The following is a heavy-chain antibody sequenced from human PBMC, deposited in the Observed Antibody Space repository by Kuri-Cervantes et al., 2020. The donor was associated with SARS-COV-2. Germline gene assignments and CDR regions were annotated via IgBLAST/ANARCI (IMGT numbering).Heavy chain of an antibody. Sequence: GSLRLSCAVYGGSFSGYYWSWIRQPPGKGLEWIGEINHSGSTNYNPSLKSRVTISVDTSKNQLSLKLSSVTAADTAVYYCARDVGILTGYYTGWFDPWGQGTLVTVSS. V-gene: IGHV4-34*01. CDR3: ARDVGILTGYYTGWFDP. J-gene: IGHJ5*02. CDR1: GGSFSGYY. D-gene: IGHD3-9*01. CDR2: INHSGST.